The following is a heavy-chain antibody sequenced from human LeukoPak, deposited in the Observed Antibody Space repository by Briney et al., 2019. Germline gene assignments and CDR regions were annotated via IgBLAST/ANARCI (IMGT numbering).Heavy chain of an antibody. CDR3: ARAPYSSGYLLDY. V-gene: IGHV1-69*05. CDR2: IIPIFGTA. D-gene: IGHD3-22*01. CDR1: GGTLSSYA. Sequence: ASVKVSCKASGGTLSSYAISWVRQAPGQGLEWMGGIIPIFGTANYAQKFQGRVTITTDESTSTAHMELSSLRSEDTAVYYCARAPYSSGYLLDYWGQGTLVTVSS. J-gene: IGHJ4*02.